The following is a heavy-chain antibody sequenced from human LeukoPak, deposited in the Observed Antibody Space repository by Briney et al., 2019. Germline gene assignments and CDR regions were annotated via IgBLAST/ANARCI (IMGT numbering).Heavy chain of an antibody. CDR1: GFTFSSCW. CDR2: IKQDGSEK. CDR3: ARDRDYYGSYNWFDP. V-gene: IGHV3-7*01. Sequence: AGGSLRLSCAASGFTFSSCWMSWVRQAPGKGLEWVANIKQDGSEKYYVDSVKGRFTISRDNAKNSLYLQMNSLRAEDTAVYYCARDRDYYGSYNWFDPWGQGTLVTVSS. D-gene: IGHD3-10*01. J-gene: IGHJ5*02.